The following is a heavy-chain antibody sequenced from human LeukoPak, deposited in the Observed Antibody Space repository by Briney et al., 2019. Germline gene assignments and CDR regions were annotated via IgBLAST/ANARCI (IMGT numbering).Heavy chain of an antibody. Sequence: GGSLRLSFAASGXTFSNYGMNWVRQTPDKGLEWVASISSTSSYIYYTDSVRGRFIISRDNTKNSLYLQMNGLRAEDTAVYYCAHSKTCYYDSSGYFCLYGMDGWGQGTTVTVSS. D-gene: IGHD3-22*01. J-gene: IGHJ6*02. CDR3: AHSKTCYYDSSGYFCLYGMDG. CDR2: ISSTSSYI. CDR1: GXTFSNYG. V-gene: IGHV3-21*01.